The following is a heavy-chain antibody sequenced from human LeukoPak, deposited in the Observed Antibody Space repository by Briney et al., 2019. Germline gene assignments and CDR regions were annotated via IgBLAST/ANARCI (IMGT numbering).Heavy chain of an antibody. D-gene: IGHD3-22*01. J-gene: IGHJ5*02. CDR3: AREGTYYDSSGYCVS. CDR2: ISGSGGST. V-gene: IGHV3-23*01. CDR1: GFTFSSDA. Sequence: GESLRLSCAASGFTFSSDAMSWVRQAPGKGLEWVSAISGSGGSTYYADSVKGRFTLSRDNSNNTLSLEMSSLRAEDTAVYYCAREGTYYDSSGYCVSWGQGTLVTVSS.